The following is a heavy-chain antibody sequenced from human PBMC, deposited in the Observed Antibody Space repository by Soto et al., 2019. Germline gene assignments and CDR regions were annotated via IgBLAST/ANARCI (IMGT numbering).Heavy chain of an antibody. J-gene: IGHJ3*02. Sequence: QVQLQESGPGLVKPSETLSLTCSVSGGSISTYYWSWIRQSPGKGLEFIGCIFSSGGTNYNPSLKSRITISRDSSKNQLSLKLTSVTAADTAVYFCAKLQYTVVTPLEICGQGTMVTVSS. CDR1: GGSISTYY. V-gene: IGHV4-59*01. CDR3: AKLQYTVVTPLEI. CDR2: IFSSGGT. D-gene: IGHD2-21*02.